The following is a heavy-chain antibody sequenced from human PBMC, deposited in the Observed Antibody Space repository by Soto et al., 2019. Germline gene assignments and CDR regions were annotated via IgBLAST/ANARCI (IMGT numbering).Heavy chain of an antibody. CDR3: ARTLIAAAGPFDP. J-gene: IGHJ5*02. CDR2: IYYSGST. D-gene: IGHD6-13*01. CDR1: GGSISSYY. V-gene: IGHV4-59*01. Sequence: PSETLSLTCTVSGGSISSYYWSWIRQPPGKGLEWIGYIYYSGSTNYNPSLKSRVTISVGTSKNQLSLKLSSVTAADTAVYYCARTLIAAAGPFDPWGQGTPVTVSS.